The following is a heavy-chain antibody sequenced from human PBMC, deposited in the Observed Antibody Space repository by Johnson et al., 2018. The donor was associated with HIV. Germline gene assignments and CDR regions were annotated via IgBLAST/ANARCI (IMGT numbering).Heavy chain of an antibody. V-gene: IGHV3-30-3*01. Sequence: QVQLVESGGGVVQPGRSLRLSCAASGFTFSSYAMHWVRQAPGKGLEWVAVISYDGSNKYYAASVKGRFTISRDNSKNTLYLQMNSLRAEDTAVYYCAKDDNLGVWYSDAFDIWGQGTMVTVSS. CDR3: AKDDNLGVWYSDAFDI. J-gene: IGHJ3*02. CDR2: ISYDGSNK. D-gene: IGHD6-19*01. CDR1: GFTFSSYA.